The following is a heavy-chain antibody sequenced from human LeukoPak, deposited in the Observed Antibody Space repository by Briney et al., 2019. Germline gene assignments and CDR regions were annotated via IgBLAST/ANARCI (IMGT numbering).Heavy chain of an antibody. Sequence: GGSLRLSCEASGFSFSNYNMDWVRQTPGKGLEWISSITTSSSYTFYADSVKGRFTISRDNARNSLYLQMDSLTAEDTAVYYCARDYEFIPAIPYYFDYWGQGTLVTVFS. CDR2: ITTSSSYT. CDR3: ARDYEFIPAIPYYFDY. J-gene: IGHJ4*02. CDR1: GFSFSNYN. V-gene: IGHV3-21*01. D-gene: IGHD3-3*01.